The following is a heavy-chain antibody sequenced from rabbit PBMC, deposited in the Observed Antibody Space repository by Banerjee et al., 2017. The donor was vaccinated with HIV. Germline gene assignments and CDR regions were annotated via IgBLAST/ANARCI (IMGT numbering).Heavy chain of an antibody. J-gene: IGHJ4*01. Sequence: QERLVESRGGLVQPGESLTLSCKASGFTINSDYWIDWVRQAPGKGLEWIACINTSSGNTVYASWAKGRFTISKTSSTTVTLQMTSLTDADTATYFCARDVVGGIGVDLWGPGTLVTVS. V-gene: IGHV1S45*01. CDR1: GFTINSDYW. D-gene: IGHD4-1*01. CDR3: ARDVVGGIGVDL. CDR2: INTSSGNT.